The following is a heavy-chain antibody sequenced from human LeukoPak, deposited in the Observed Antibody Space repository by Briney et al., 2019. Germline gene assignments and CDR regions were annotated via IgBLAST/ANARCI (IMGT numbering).Heavy chain of an antibody. CDR3: ARAGSGWYYFDY. D-gene: IGHD6-19*01. CDR1: GFTVSSNY. CDR2: IYSGGST. Sequence: GGSLRLSCAASGFTVSSNYMSWVRQAPGKGLEWVSVIYSGGSTYYADSVKGRFTISRDNAKNSLYLQMNSLRAEDTAVYYCARAGSGWYYFDYWGQGTLVTVSS. V-gene: IGHV3-66*01. J-gene: IGHJ4*02.